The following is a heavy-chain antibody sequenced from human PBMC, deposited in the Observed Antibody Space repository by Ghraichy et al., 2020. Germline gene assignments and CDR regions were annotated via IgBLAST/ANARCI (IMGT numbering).Heavy chain of an antibody. J-gene: IGHJ4*02. CDR1: GFTFSSYG. CDR3: AKEPSLLTMVRGVLDY. CDR2: ISYDGSNK. V-gene: IGHV3-30*18. Sequence: LSLTCAASGFTFSSYGMHWVRQAPGKGLEWVAVISYDGSNKYYADSVKGRFTISRDNSKNTLYLQMNSLRAEDTAVYYCAKEPSLLTMVRGVLDYWGQGTLVTVSS. D-gene: IGHD3-10*01.